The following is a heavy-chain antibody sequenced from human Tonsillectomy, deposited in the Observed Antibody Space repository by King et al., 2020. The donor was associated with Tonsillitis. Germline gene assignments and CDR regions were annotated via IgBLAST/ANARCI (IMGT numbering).Heavy chain of an antibody. CDR1: GYTFTGYY. Sequence: VQLVQSGAEVKKPGASVKVSCKASGYTFTGYYMHWVRQAPGQGLEWMGWINPNSGGTNYAQKFQGRVTMTRDTSISTAYMELSRLRSDDTAVYYCAREPYSSSWDDAFDIWGQGKMVTVSS. D-gene: IGHD6-13*01. CDR2: INPNSGGT. J-gene: IGHJ3*02. CDR3: AREPYSSSWDDAFDI. V-gene: IGHV1-2*02.